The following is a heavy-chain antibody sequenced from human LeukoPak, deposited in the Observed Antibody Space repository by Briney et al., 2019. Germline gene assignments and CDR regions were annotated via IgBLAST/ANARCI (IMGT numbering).Heavy chain of an antibody. J-gene: IGHJ6*03. CDR3: AKDHCSSTSCYSSRYYMDV. D-gene: IGHD2-2*01. CDR1: GFTFSSYA. Sequence: GGSLRLFYAASGFTFSSYAMNWVRQPPGKGLEWVSAINSNGGSTYYADSMKGRFTISRDNSKNTLYPQMNSLRAKDTAVYYCAKDHCSSTSCYSSRYYMDVWGKGTTVTISS. CDR2: INSNGGST. V-gene: IGHV3-23*01.